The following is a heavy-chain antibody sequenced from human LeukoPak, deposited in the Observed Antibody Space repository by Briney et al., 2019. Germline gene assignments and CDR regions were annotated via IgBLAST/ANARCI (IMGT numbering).Heavy chain of an antibody. D-gene: IGHD3-16*02. CDR3: ARERSYYDYVWGSYRYSAYYFDY. Sequence: SVKVSCKASGGTFSSYAISWVRQAPGQGLEWMGRIIPILGIANYAQKFQGRVTITADKSTSTAYMELSSLRSEETAVYYCARERSYYDYVWGSYRYSAYYFDYWGQGTLVTVSS. CDR2: IIPILGIA. J-gene: IGHJ4*02. CDR1: GGTFSSYA. V-gene: IGHV1-69*04.